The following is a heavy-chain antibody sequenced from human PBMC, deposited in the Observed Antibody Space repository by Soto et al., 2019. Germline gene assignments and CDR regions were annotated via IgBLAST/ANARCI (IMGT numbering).Heavy chain of an antibody. V-gene: IGHV4-59*01. Sequence: SETLSLTCTVSGGSIGRYYWSWIRQPSGKGLEWIGYIYYSGSTNYNPSLKSRVTISVDTSKNQFSLKLSSVTAADTAVYYCARSPNMVRRVITYYYYYYGMDVWGQGTTVTVSS. D-gene: IGHD3-10*01. CDR3: ARSPNMVRRVITYYYYYYGMDV. J-gene: IGHJ6*02. CDR1: GGSIGRYY. CDR2: IYYSGST.